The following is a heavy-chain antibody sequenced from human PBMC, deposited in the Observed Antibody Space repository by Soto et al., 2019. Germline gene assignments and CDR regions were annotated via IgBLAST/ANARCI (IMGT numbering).Heavy chain of an antibody. Sequence: QVQLVQSGAEVRKPGASVKVSCKASRYTFTDYYIHWVRQAPGQGLEWMGWINPDSGGTNSAQKFLGRVTMTRDTSISTAYMELSILRSDDTAVYYCARAFYSSARAFEIWGQGTMVTVSS. CDR1: RYTFTDYY. V-gene: IGHV1-2*02. CDR3: ARAFYSSARAFEI. J-gene: IGHJ3*02. D-gene: IGHD6-19*01. CDR2: INPDSGGT.